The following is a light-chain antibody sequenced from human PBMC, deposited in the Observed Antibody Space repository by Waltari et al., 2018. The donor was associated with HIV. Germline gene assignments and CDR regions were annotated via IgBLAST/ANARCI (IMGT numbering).Light chain of an antibody. CDR2: STY. V-gene: IGLV1-44*01. CDR1: KSNIARKT. Sequence: QSVLAQPPSTSGTPGQTISISCSVSKSNIARKTVDWYQQFPGTAPKLLISSTYQRPSGVPDRFSGSKSGTSASLAISGIQSEDEGDYFCATWDDSLSGPVFGGGTKLTVL. J-gene: IGLJ3*02. CDR3: ATWDDSLSGPV.